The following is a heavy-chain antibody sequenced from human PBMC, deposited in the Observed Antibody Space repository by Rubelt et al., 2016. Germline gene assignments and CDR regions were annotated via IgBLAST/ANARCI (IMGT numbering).Heavy chain of an antibody. D-gene: IGHD1-26*01. J-gene: IGHJ3*02. CDR3: ACDSGSSDAFDI. V-gene: IGHV3-53*04. CDR1: GFTVSSNY. Sequence: EVQLVESGGGLVQPGGSLRLSCAASGFTVSSNYMSWVRQAPGKGLEWVSVIYSGGITYYAVSGKGRLSMSRNKSKSTVYVQRKSLTANDTAVNYCACDSGSSDAFDIWGQGTMVTVSS. CDR2: IYSGGIT.